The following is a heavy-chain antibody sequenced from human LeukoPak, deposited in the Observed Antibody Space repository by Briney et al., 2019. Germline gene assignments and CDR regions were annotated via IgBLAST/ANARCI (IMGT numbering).Heavy chain of an antibody. CDR1: SGSISTSNYY. J-gene: IGHJ3*02. CDR3: ARTPIVVVTAVFEAGVDDAFDI. V-gene: IGHV4-39*07. CDR2: IFYSGST. Sequence: PSETLSLTCTVSSGSISTSNYYWGWVRQTPGKALEWIGNIFYSGSTYYSPSLKSRVTISLDTSRNQFSLKLSSVTAADTAVYYCARTPIVVVTAVFEAGVDDAFDIWGQGTMVTVSS. D-gene: IGHD2-21*02.